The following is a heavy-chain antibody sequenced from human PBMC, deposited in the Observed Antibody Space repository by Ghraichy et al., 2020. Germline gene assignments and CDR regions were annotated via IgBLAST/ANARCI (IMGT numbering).Heavy chain of an antibody. CDR2: INHSGST. CDR3: ARVPPGEVVVPAAIDY. D-gene: IGHD2-2*01. J-gene: IGHJ4*02. CDR1: GGSFSGYY. Sequence: SETLSLTCAVYGGSFSGYYWSWIRQPPGKGLEWIGEINHSGSTNYNPSLKSRVTISVDTSKNQFSLKLSSVTAADTAVYYCARVPPGEVVVPAAIDYWGQGTLVTVSS. V-gene: IGHV4-34*01.